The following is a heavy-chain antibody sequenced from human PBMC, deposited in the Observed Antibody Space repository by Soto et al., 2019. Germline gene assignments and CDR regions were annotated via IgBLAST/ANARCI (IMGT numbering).Heavy chain of an antibody. J-gene: IGHJ4*02. V-gene: IGHV1-69*06. CDR2: IIPIFGTA. CDR3: ENLGCTAMVKIVY. D-gene: IGHD5-18*01. Sequence: QVQLVQSGAEVKKPGSSVKVSCKASGGTFSSYAISWVRQAPGQGLEWMGGIIPIFGTANYAQKFQGRVTITADKSTTTAYMELSSLRSDDTAVYYCENLGCTAMVKIVYWGQGTLITVSS. CDR1: GGTFSSYA.